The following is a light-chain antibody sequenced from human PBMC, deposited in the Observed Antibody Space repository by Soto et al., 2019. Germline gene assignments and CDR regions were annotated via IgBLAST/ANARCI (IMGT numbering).Light chain of an antibody. CDR3: QQRNIWPPVT. CDR1: PSVAKF. V-gene: IGKV3-11*01. Sequence: VLTQSPATLSLSPGERATLSCRASPSVAKFVAWYQQKPGQAPRLLIYGAFNRATGIPARFSGSGSGTDFTLTISSLEPEDSAVYYCQQRNIWPPVTFGHGTRLEIK. CDR2: GAF. J-gene: IGKJ5*01.